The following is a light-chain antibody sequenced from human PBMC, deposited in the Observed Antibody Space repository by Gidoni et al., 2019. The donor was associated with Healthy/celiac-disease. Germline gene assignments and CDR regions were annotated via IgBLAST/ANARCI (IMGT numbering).Light chain of an antibody. J-gene: IGKJ1*01. CDR1: QSVSSN. CDR3: QQYNNWLG. CDR2: GAS. Sequence: EIVLTQSPATLSVSPGESATLSCSASQSVSSNLAWYQQKPGQAPRLLIYGASTRATGIPARFSGSGSGTEFTLTISSLQSEDFAVYYCQQYNNWLGFGQXTKVEIK. V-gene: IGKV3-15*01.